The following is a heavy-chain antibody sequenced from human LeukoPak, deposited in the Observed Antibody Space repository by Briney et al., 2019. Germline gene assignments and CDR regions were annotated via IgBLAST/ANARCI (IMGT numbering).Heavy chain of an antibody. CDR1: GFTFSNYG. V-gene: IGHV3-30*18. CDR2: ISYDGSNK. D-gene: IGHD2-2*01. CDR3: AKDAYCSSTSCSIWGGYYYYGMDV. J-gene: IGHJ6*02. Sequence: PGGSLRLSCAASGFTFSNYGMHWVRQAPGKGLEWVAVISYDGSNKYYADSVKGRFTISRDNSKNTLYLQMNSLRAEDTAVYYCAKDAYCSSTSCSIWGGYYYYGMDVWGQGTTVTVSS.